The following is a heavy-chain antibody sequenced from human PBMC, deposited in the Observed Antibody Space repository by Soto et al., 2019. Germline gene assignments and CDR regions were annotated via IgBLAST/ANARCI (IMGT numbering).Heavy chain of an antibody. CDR3: ARSIVVVLKSAFDI. J-gene: IGHJ3*02. V-gene: IGHV3-30-3*01. CDR2: ISYDGSSK. Sequence: QVQLVESGGGGVQPGRSLRLSCAASGFTFSSYAMNWVRQAPGKGLEWVAVISYDGSSKYFADSVKGRFTISRDNSKNKVYLLMNSRRAEDTAVYYCARSIVVVLKSAFDIWGQGTMVTVSS. D-gene: IGHD2-15*01. CDR1: GFTFSSYA.